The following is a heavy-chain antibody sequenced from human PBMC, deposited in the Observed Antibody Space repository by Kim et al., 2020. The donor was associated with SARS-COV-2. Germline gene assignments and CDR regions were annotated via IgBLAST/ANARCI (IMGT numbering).Heavy chain of an antibody. J-gene: IGHJ2*01. CDR1: GYTFTSYA. Sequence: ASVKVSCKASGYTFTSYAMHWVRQAPGQRLEWMGWINAGNGNTKYSQKFQGRVTITRDTSASTAYMELSSLRSEDTAVYYCARGPNCGGDCYRYWYFDLWGRGTLVTVSS. CDR2: INAGNGNT. D-gene: IGHD2-21*02. CDR3: ARGPNCGGDCYRYWYFDL. V-gene: IGHV1-3*01.